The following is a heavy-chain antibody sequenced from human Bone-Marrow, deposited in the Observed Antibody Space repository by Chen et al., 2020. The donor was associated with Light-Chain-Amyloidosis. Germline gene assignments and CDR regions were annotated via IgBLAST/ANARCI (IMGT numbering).Heavy chain of an antibody. Sequence: VQLEQSGPEVNKPGESLKISCKGSGYTFPNYWIGWVRQMPGKGLEWMGVIYPDDSDARYSPSFEGQVTISADKSITTAYLQWRGLKASDTAMYYCARRRDGYNFDYWGQGTLVTVSS. CDR3: ARRRDGYNFDY. J-gene: IGHJ4*02. D-gene: IGHD5-12*01. V-gene: IGHV5-51*01. CDR1: GYTFPNYW. CDR2: IYPDDSDA.